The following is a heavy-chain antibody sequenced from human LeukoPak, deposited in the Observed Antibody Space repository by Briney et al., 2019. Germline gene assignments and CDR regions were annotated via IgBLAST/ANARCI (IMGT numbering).Heavy chain of an antibody. CDR1: GGSISSYY. CDR3: AREEVATTAWFDP. CDR2: INHSGST. Sequence: SETLSLTCTVSGGSISSYYWSWIRQPPGKGLEWIGEINHSGSTNYNPSLKSRVTISVDTSKNQFSLKLSSVTAADTAVYYCAREEVATTAWFDPWGQGTLVTVSS. J-gene: IGHJ5*02. V-gene: IGHV4-34*01. D-gene: IGHD5-12*01.